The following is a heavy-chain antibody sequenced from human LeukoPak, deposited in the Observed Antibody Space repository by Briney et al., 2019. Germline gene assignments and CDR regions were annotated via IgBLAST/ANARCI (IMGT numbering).Heavy chain of an antibody. D-gene: IGHD6-19*01. CDR1: GFTFSSYG. CDR3: AKDQWLVPYY. Sequence: PGRSLRLSCAASGFTFSSYGMHWVRQAPGKGLEWVAVISYDGSNKYYADSVKGRFTISRDNSKNTLYPQMNSLRAEDTAVYYCAKDQWLVPYYWGQGTLVTVSS. V-gene: IGHV3-30*18. J-gene: IGHJ4*02. CDR2: ISYDGSNK.